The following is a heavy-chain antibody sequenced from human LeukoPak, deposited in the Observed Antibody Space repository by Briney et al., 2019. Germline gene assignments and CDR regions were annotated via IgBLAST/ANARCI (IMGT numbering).Heavy chain of an antibody. V-gene: IGHV1-2*02. CDR1: GYTFTGYY. D-gene: IGHD2-8*01. Sequence: ASVTVSCKASGYTFTGYYMHWVRQAPGQGLEWMGWINPNSGGTNYAQKFQGRVTMTRDTSISTAYMELRRLRSDDTAVYYCARVRVRGYCTNGVCYGSLGYWGQGTLVTVSS. CDR2: INPNSGGT. CDR3: ARVRVRGYCTNGVCYGSLGY. J-gene: IGHJ4*02.